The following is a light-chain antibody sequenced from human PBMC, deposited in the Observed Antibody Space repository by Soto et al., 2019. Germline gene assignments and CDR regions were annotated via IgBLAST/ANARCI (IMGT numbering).Light chain of an antibody. V-gene: IGLV3-21*02. CDR1: NIGSKS. Sequence: SYELTQPPSVSVAPGQTARITCGGNNIGSKSVHWYQQKPGQAPELVVYDDRDRPSGIPERFSGSNSGNTATLTISRVEAGDEADYYCQVWDSSSDHVVFGGGTQLTVL. CDR2: DDR. J-gene: IGLJ2*01. CDR3: QVWDSSSDHVV.